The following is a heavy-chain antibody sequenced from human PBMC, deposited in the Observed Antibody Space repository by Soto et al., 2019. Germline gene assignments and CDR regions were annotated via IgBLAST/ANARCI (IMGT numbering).Heavy chain of an antibody. CDR2: ISFSGDNT. V-gene: IGHV3-23*01. D-gene: IGHD5-18*01. CDR1: GFIFTDYV. Sequence: GGSLRLSCVASGFIFTDYVMSWVRQGPGKGLEWVAGISFSGDNTNYADSVKGRFITSRDNSKNTLYLQMNSLRAEDTAVYYCARDLETRGYSYGLGGRTSVIYGMDVWGQGTTVTVSS. CDR3: ARDLETRGYSYGLGGRTSVIYGMDV. J-gene: IGHJ6*02.